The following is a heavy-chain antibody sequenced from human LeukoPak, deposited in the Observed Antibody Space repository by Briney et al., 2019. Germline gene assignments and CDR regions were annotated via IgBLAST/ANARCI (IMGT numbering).Heavy chain of an antibody. J-gene: IGHJ4*02. CDR1: RFTFKKYA. Sequence: GGSLRLSCAASRFTFKKYAMNWVRQVPGKGLEWVSGISGSGDSTYYADSVKGRFIISRDNSKNTLYLQMNSLRAEDTAIYYCAKVLVGDDYGDYVFDYWGQGTLVTVSS. D-gene: IGHD4-17*01. V-gene: IGHV3-23*01. CDR3: AKVLVGDDYGDYVFDY. CDR2: ISGSGDST.